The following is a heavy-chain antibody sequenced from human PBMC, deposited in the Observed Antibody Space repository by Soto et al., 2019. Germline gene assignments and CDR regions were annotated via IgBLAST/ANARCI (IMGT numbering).Heavy chain of an antibody. CDR1: GYTFIRYG. Sequence: QVQLVQSASEVMKPGASVKVSCKASGYTFIRYGITWVRQAPGQRLEWMGWISPYNDQTIYAQKLQGRVTMTADTSTSTAYMQLRSLKSDDTAVYYCARGGYYDNVWGKLSHYGLDVWGQGTSVTVSS. J-gene: IGHJ6*02. CDR3: ARGGYYDNVWGKLSHYGLDV. CDR2: ISPYNDQT. D-gene: IGHD3-16*01. V-gene: IGHV1-18*01.